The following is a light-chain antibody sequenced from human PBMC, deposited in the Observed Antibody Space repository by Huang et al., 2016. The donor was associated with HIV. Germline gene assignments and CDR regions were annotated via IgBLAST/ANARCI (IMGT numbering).Light chain of an antibody. CDR3: QQYYSTPT. CDR2: TAS. CDR1: QGISNS. Sequence: DIQMTQSPSSLSAFVGDRVTITCRASQGISNSLAWYQQKPGKAPKLLVYTASRLENGVPSRVNGSGSGTDYTLTINTLQPEDFATYHCQQYYSTPTFGRGTKVAVK. J-gene: IGKJ1*01. V-gene: IGKV1-NL1*01.